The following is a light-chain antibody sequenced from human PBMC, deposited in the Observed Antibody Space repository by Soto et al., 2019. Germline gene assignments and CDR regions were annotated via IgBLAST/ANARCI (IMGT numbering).Light chain of an antibody. Sequence: EIVLTQSPATLSLSPGERATLSCRASQSVTSYVSWYQQKSGQPPRLLIYDTSNRATGVAARFSGSGSGTDFTRTISTLEPEDFAVYYCQLRTNWPPTWTFGQGTKVEI. CDR2: DTS. J-gene: IGKJ1*01. V-gene: IGKV3-11*01. CDR3: QLRTNWPPTWT. CDR1: QSVTSY.